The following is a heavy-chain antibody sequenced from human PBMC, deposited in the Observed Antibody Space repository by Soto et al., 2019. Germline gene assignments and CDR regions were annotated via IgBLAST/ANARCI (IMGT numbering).Heavy chain of an antibody. CDR1: GYTFTSYG. D-gene: IGHD3-22*01. V-gene: IGHV1-18*01. CDR2: ISAYNGNT. J-gene: IGHJ4*02. Sequence: ASVKVSCKASGYTFTSYGISWVRQAPGQGLEWMGWISAYNGNTNYAQKLQGRVTMTTDTSTSTAYMELRSLRSDDTAVYYCARDVTYYYDSSGYYLGYFDYWGQGTLVTVSS. CDR3: ARDVTYYYDSSGYYLGYFDY.